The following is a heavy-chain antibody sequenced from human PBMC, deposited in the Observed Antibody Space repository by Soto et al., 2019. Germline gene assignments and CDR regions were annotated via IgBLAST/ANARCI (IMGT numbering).Heavy chain of an antibody. CDR2: MSYDGTNT. J-gene: IGHJ4*01. Sequence: GGSLRLSCTASGFMFSAYAMLWVRQAPGKGLEWVAAMSYDGTNTYYADSLKGRFTISRDNSKNTLFLQMSSLTADDSAVYYCARDPSPYTSGWYGIDFWGLGTLVTVSS. CDR3: ARDPSPYTSGWYGIDF. D-gene: IGHD6-19*01. V-gene: IGHV3-30-3*01. CDR1: GFMFSAYA.